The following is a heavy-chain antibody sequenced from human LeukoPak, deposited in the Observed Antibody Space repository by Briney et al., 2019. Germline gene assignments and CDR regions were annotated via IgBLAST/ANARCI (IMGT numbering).Heavy chain of an antibody. CDR1: GFTFSSYG. V-gene: IGHV3-30*02. Sequence: GGSLRLSCAASGFTFSSYGMHWVRQAPGKGLEWVAFISYDGSNKYYADSVKGRFTISRDNSKKMLYLQVNSLRAEDTAVYYCATDPRRYSRTGGYFDYWGQGTLVTVSS. D-gene: IGHD6-13*01. CDR2: ISYDGSNK. J-gene: IGHJ4*02. CDR3: ATDPRRYSRTGGYFDY.